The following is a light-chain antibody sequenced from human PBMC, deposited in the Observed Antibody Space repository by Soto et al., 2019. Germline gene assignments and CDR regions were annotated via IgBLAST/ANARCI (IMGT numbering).Light chain of an antibody. CDR2: AAS. V-gene: IGKV1-39*01. CDR1: QNIKNY. Sequence: DIQLTQSPSSLSASIGDSVTISCRASQNIKNYVNWYQQERGKTPKLLVYAASTLQGGVPSRFTGSGSGTDVTLTISSLRPEDLATYFCQQSYSHPWTFGQETTV. CDR3: QQSYSHPWT. J-gene: IGKJ1*01.